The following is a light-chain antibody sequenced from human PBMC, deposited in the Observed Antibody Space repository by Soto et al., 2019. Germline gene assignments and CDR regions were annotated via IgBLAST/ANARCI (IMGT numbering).Light chain of an antibody. J-gene: IGKJ2*01. CDR2: GAS. CDR1: QSIGSY. CDR3: QQSYSTLMYT. Sequence: DIQLTQSPSSLSAFIGDRVTITCRASQSIGSYLSWYQHKQGKAPKLLIFGASYLKGGVPSRFSGSGSGTDFTLTITSLDPEDFATYYCQQSYSTLMYTFGQGTKLEIK. V-gene: IGKV1-39*01.